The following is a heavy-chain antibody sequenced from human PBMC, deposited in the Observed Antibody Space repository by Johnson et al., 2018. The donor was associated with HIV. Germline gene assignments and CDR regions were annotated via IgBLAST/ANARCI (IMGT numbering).Heavy chain of an antibody. CDR1: GFTFSSYG. V-gene: IGHV3-30*02. Sequence: QMQLVESGGGVVQPGGSLRLSCAASGFTFSSYGMHWVRQAPGKGLEWVAFRRYDGSHKYYTDSVKGLSTISRDNSNNTLYLHMNSLRPDDTGVYYCAKDKFMFLDNPVDAFDVWGQGTMVTFSS. D-gene: IGHD3/OR15-3a*01. J-gene: IGHJ3*01. CDR3: AKDKFMFLDNPVDAFDV. CDR2: RRYDGSHK.